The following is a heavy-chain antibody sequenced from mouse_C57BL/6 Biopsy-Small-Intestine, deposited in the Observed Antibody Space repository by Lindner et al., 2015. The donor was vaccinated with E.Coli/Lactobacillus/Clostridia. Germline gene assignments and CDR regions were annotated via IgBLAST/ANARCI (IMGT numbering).Heavy chain of an antibody. D-gene: IGHD1-1*01. CDR3: ARTPITTVEGDY. CDR2: IYPGDGDS. CDR1: GYAFSNSW. V-gene: IGHV1-82*01. Sequence: VQLQESGPELVKPGASVKISCKASGYAFSNSWMNWVKQRPGKGLEWIGRIYPGDGDSNYSGKFKGKATLTADKSSSTAYMQLNSLTSEDSAVYFCARTPITTVEGDYWGQGTTLTVSS. J-gene: IGHJ2*01.